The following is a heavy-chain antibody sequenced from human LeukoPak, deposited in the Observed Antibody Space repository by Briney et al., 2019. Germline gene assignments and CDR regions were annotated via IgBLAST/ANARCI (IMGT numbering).Heavy chain of an antibody. J-gene: IGHJ4*02. CDR2: IYYSGST. CDR1: GGSISSGDYY. D-gene: IGHD2-8*02. V-gene: IGHV4-30-4*01. CDR3: ARTGGTIDY. Sequence: SQTLSLTCTVSGGSISSGDYYWRWIRQPPGKGLEWIGYIYYSGSTYYNPSLKSRVTISVDTSKNQFSLKLDSVTAADTAVYYSARTGGTIDYWGQGTLVTVSS.